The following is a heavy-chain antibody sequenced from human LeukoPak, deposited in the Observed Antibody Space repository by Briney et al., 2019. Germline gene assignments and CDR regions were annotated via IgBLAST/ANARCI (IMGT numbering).Heavy chain of an antibody. CDR1: GFTFSNAW. CDR3: TRLEGVAYGMDV. CDR2: IRSKANTYAT. J-gene: IGHJ6*02. V-gene: IGHV3-73*01. Sequence: GGSLRLSCAASGFTFSNAWMSWVRQAPGKGLEWVGRIRSKANTYATAYAASVKGGFTISRDDSKNTAYLQMNSLKTEDTAVYYCTRLEGVAYGMDVWGQGTTVTVSS.